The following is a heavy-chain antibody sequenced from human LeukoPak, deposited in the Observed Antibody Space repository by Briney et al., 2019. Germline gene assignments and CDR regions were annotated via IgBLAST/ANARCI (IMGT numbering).Heavy chain of an antibody. J-gene: IGHJ4*02. V-gene: IGHV3-11*06. D-gene: IGHD5-12*01. CDR1: GFTFSDYY. CDR3: AKAGSSGYDYFDY. Sequence: PGGSLRPSCAASGFTFSDYYMSWIRQAPGKGLEWVSYISSSSSYTNYADSVKGRFTISRDNAKNSLYLQMNSLRAEDTAVYYCAKAGSSGYDYFDYWGQGTLVTVSS. CDR2: ISSSSSYT.